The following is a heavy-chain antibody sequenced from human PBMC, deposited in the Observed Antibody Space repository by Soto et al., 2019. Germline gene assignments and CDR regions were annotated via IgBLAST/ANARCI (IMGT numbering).Heavy chain of an antibody. CDR3: ARASTNFDWLLKEFDY. J-gene: IGHJ4*02. Sequence: PGGSLRLSCAASGFTFSSYWMSWVRQAPGKGLEWVANIKQDGSEKYYVDSVKGRFTISRDNAKNSLYLHMNSLRAEDTAVYYCARASTNFDWLLKEFDYWGQGTLVTVSS. V-gene: IGHV3-7*01. CDR2: IKQDGSEK. CDR1: GFTFSSYW. D-gene: IGHD3-9*01.